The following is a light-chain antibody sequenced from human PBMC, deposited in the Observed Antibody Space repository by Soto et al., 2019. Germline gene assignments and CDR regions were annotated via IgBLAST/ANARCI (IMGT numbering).Light chain of an antibody. CDR3: QQSYTTPST. Sequence: DIQMTQSPSSLSASVGDRVTITCRASQSISSYLNWYQQKAAKAPKLLIYSASSLQSEVPSRFSGSGSGTDFTLTISSLQPEDFATYFCQQSYTTPSTVGQGTRLEVK. CDR1: QSISSY. V-gene: IGKV1-39*01. J-gene: IGKJ5*01. CDR2: SAS.